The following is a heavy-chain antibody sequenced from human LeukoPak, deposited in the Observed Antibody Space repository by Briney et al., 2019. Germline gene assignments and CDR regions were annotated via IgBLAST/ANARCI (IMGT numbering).Heavy chain of an antibody. Sequence: GGSLRLSCAASGFTVSSNYMSWVRQAPGKGLEWVSVIYSGGSTYYADSVKGRFTISRHNSKNTLYLQMNSLGAEDTAVYYCARAGSEYSSGWDSYYWGQGTLVTVSS. V-gene: IGHV3-53*04. CDR2: IYSGGST. D-gene: IGHD6-19*01. J-gene: IGHJ4*02. CDR1: GFTVSSNY. CDR3: ARAGSEYSSGWDSYY.